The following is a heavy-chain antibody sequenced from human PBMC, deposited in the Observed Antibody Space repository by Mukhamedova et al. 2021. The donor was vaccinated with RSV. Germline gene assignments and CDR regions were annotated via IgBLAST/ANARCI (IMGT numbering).Heavy chain of an antibody. J-gene: IGHJ4*02. Sequence: MGWVRQMPGKGLEWMGIIYPGDSDTRYSPSFQGQVTISADKSISTAYLQWSSLKASDTAMYSCARRSSSWTIDYWGQGTLVPVSS. CDR3: ARRSSSWTIDY. V-gene: IGHV5-51*01. CDR2: IYPGDSDT. D-gene: IGHD6-13*01.